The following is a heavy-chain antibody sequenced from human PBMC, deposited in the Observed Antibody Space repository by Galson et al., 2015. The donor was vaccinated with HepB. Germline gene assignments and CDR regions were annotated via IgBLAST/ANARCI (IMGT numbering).Heavy chain of an antibody. CDR3: ATHQYYYDVSGYYFDY. CDR2: IYYSGST. V-gene: IGHV4-39*01. J-gene: IGHJ4*02. CDR1: GGSITTSTYY. Sequence: SETLSLTCTVSGGSITTSTYYWGWIRQPPGKGLEWIGRIYYSGSTYYNPSLKSRVTISVDTSKNQFSLNLSSVTAADTAVYYCATHQYYYDVSGYYFDYWGQGTRVTVSS. D-gene: IGHD3-22*01.